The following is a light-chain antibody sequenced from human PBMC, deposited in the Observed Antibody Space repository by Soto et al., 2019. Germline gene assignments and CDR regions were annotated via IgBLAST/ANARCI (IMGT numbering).Light chain of an antibody. V-gene: IGKV1-5*03. CDR3: QQYSGYLCT. J-gene: IGKJ1*01. Sequence: DIEMTQSPSTLSASVGDRVTITCRASQTVSSWLAWYQQKPGKAPKLLVYKASILQSGVPSRFSGSESGTEFSLTISSLQPDDFATYYCQQYSGYLCTFGQGTKV. CDR2: KAS. CDR1: QTVSSW.